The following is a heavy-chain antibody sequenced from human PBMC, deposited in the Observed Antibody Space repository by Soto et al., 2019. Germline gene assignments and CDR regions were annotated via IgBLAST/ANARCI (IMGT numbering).Heavy chain of an antibody. CDR2: INPSGGST. V-gene: IGHV1-46*01. CDR1: GYTFTTYY. CDR3: ARVIVPTTVTTSNWFDP. D-gene: IGHD4-17*01. Sequence: PSVKVSCKASGYTFTTYYMHWVRQAPGQGLEWMGIINPSGGSTNYAQRFQGRVTMTSDTSTSTVYMELSSLRTDDTAVYYCARVIVPTTVTTSNWFDPWGQGTLVTVSS. J-gene: IGHJ5*02.